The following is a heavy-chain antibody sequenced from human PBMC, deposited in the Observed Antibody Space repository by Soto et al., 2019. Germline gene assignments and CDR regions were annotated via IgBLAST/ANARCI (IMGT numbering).Heavy chain of an antibody. J-gene: IGHJ1*01. CDR1: GFTFSSYA. CDR2: ISGSGDST. D-gene: IGHD6-19*01. V-gene: IGHV3-23*01. CDR3: AKGVPGIAVAGTGYFQH. Sequence: PGGSLRLSCAAPGFTFSSYAVSWVRQAPGKGLEWVSGISGSGDSTYYADSVKGRFTISRDNSKSTLYLQMNSLRAEDTAVYYCAKGVPGIAVAGTGYFQHWGQDTLVTVSS.